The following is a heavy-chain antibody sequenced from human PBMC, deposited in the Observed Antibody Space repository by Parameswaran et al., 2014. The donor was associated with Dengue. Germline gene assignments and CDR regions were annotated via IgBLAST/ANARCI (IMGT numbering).Heavy chain of an antibody. Sequence: QMPGKGLEWVGRIRSKANSYATAYAASVKGRFTISRDDSKNTAYLQMNSLKTEDTAVYYCTTSTMIVASSGGDIWGQGTMVTVSS. D-gene: IGHD3-22*01. CDR2: IRSKANSYAT. J-gene: IGHJ3*02. V-gene: IGHV3-73*01. CDR3: TTSTMIVASSGGDI.